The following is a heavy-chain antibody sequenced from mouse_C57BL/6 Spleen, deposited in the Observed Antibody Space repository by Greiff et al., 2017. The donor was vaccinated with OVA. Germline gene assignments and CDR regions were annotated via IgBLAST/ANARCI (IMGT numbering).Heavy chain of an antibody. D-gene: IGHD4-1*01. CDR3: ARIQTGTGY. CDR2: IDPSDSDT. Sequence: QVQLQQPGAELVRPGSSVKLSCKASGYTFTSYWMHWVKQRPIQGLEWIGNIDPSDSDTHYNQKFKDKATLTVDKSSSTAYMQLSSLTSEDSAVYYCARIQTGTGYWGQGTTLTVSS. V-gene: IGHV1-52*01. J-gene: IGHJ2*01. CDR1: GYTFTSYW.